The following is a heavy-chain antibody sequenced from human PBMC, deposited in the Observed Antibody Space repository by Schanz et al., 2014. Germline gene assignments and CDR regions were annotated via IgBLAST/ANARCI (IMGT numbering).Heavy chain of an antibody. CDR3: ARDIKKQLIESEDYYYGMDV. CDR1: GFSFSSYT. J-gene: IGHJ6*02. V-gene: IGHV3-21*02. D-gene: IGHD2-2*01. CDR2: LSSSGLYT. Sequence: EAQLLESGGGLVQPGESLRLSCAASGFSFSSYTMSWVRQAPGKGLEWVASLSSSGLYTFYADLAGGRFTISRDDAKNSLVLETNNVRTEDTTVCSCARDIKKQLIESEDYYYGMDVWGQGTTVTVSS.